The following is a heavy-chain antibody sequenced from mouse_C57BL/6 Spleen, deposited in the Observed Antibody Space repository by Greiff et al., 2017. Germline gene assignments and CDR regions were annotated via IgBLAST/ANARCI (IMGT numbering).Heavy chain of an antibody. CDR2: IRSKSNNYAT. D-gene: IGHD2-4*01. J-gene: IGHJ4*01. V-gene: IGHV10-1*01. CDR3: VRLDYDDDWDAMDY. Sequence: EVQLLESGGGLVQPKGSLKLSCAASGFTFNTYAMTWVRQAPGKGLEWVARIRSKSNNYATYYADSVKDRFTISRDDSESMLYLHMHNLKTEDTAMYYCVRLDYDDDWDAMDYWGQGTSVTVAS. CDR1: GFTFNTYA.